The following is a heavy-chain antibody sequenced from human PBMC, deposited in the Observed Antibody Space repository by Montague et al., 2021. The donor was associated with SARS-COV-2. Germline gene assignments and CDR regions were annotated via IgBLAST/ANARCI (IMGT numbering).Heavy chain of an antibody. CDR3: ARAHTTCFIANGVNYFDY. CDR2: IYYTGST. Sequence: SETLSLTCTVSGGSISGYYWTWMRQPPGKGLEWLGHIYYTGSTKYNPSLKSRVTISIDTPKNQFSLKLRSVTAADTAVYFCARAHTTCFIANGVNYFDYWGQGALVTVSS. J-gene: IGHJ4*02. CDR1: GGSISGYY. V-gene: IGHV4-59*01. D-gene: IGHD2-2*01.